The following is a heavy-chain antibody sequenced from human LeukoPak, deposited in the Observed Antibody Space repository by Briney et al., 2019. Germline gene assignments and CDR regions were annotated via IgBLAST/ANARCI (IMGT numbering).Heavy chain of an antibody. CDR3: ASSTSALDDAFDI. J-gene: IGHJ3*02. CDR1: GFTFNSYS. Sequence: TAGGSLRLSCAASGFTFNSYSMNWVRQAPGKGLEWVSSISSSSSYIYYADSVKGRFTISRDNAKNSLYLQMNSLRAADTAVYYCASSTSALDDAFDIWGQGTMVTVSS. D-gene: IGHD2-2*01. CDR2: ISSSSSYI. V-gene: IGHV3-21*01.